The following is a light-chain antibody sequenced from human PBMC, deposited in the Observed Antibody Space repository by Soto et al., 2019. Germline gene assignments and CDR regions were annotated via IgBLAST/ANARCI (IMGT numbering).Light chain of an antibody. V-gene: IGKV1-9*01. CDR3: QQLQSYPQT. J-gene: IGKJ1*01. CDR2: AAS. Sequence: DIQLTQSPSFLSASVGDRVTITCRASQGISSYLAWYQKKPGKAPKLLMYAASTLQSGVPSRFSGSGSGTDSALTSSGLQSEYYATYYGQQLQSYPQTCGQGPKVELK. CDR1: QGISSY.